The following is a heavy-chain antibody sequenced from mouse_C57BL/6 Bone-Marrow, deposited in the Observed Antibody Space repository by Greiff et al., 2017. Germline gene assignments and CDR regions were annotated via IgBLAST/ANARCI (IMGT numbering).Heavy chain of an antibody. CDR3: ARWGYYGSSYWYFDV. J-gene: IGHJ1*03. CDR2: INPSTGGT. V-gene: IGHV1-43*01. D-gene: IGHD1-1*01. CDR1: GYSFTGYY. Sequence: VQLKQSGPELVKPGASVKISCKASGYSFTGYYMHWVKQSSEKSLEWIGEINPSTGGTSYNQKFKGKATLTVDKSSSTAYMQLKSLTSEDSAVYYCARWGYYGSSYWYFDVWGTGTTVTVSS.